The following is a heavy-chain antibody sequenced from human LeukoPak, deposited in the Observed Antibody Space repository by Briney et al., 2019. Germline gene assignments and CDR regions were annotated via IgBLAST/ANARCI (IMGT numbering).Heavy chain of an antibody. J-gene: IGHJ3*02. D-gene: IGHD3-10*01. CDR2: ISSSSSYI. Sequence: SGGSLRLSCAASGFTFSSYSMNWVRQAPGKGLEWVSSISSSSSYIYYADSVKGRFTISRDNAKNSLYLQMNSLRAEDTAVYYCARDDGSGSSHDAFDIWGQGTMVTVSS. CDR1: GFTFSSYS. V-gene: IGHV3-21*01. CDR3: ARDDGSGSSHDAFDI.